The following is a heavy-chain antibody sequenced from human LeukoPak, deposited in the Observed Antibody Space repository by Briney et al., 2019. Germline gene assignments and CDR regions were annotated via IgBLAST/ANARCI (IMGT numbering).Heavy chain of an antibody. V-gene: IGHV3-23*01. D-gene: IGHD2-15*01. CDR2: ISGSGGST. J-gene: IGHJ6*02. CDR3: AKDLAPDIVVVVAAAYYYYYGMDV. CDR1: GFTFSSYA. Sequence: GGSLRLSCAASGFTFSSYAMSWVRQAPGKGLEWVSAISGSGGSTYYADSVKGRFTISRDNSKNTLYLQMNSLRAEDTAVYYCAKDLAPDIVVVVAAAYYYYYGMDVWGQGTTVTVSS.